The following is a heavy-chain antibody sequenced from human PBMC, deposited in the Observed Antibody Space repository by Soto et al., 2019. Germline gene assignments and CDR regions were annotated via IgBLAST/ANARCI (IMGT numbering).Heavy chain of an antibody. CDR3: ARGSSGWLDY. J-gene: IGHJ4*02. Sequence: PGGSLRLSCAASGFTLSSYAMSWVRQAPGKGLEWVSAISGSGDATYYADSVKGRFSISRDNSKNTLYLQMNSLRAEDTAVYYCARGSSGWLDYWGQGTLVTVSS. CDR2: ISGSGDAT. D-gene: IGHD6-19*01. V-gene: IGHV3-23*01. CDR1: GFTLSSYA.